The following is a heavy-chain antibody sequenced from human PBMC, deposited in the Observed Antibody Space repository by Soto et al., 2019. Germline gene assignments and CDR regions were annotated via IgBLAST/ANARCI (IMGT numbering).Heavy chain of an antibody. CDR2: MNPNSGNT. V-gene: IGHV1-8*01. J-gene: IGHJ4*02. Sequence: QVQLVQSGAEVKKPGASVKVSCKASGYTFTSYDINWVRQATGQGLEWMGWMNPNSGNTGYAQKFQGRVTMTRNTSINKAYMGVSSLRSEDTAVYYCARAGWQPGGGDYWGQGTLVTVSS. CDR1: GYTFTSYD. CDR3: ARAGWQPGGGDY. D-gene: IGHD3-10*01.